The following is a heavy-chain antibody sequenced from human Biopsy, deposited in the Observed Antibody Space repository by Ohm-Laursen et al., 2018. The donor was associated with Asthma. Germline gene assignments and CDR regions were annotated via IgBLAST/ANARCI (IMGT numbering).Heavy chain of an antibody. CDR3: ARGSSSRLSQWELLVSGGKRAHSYYGMDV. CDR2: THHSGYT. Sequence: TLSLTCSVYGGSFSSNYWSWIRQTPGKGLERLGDTHHSGYTNYNPSLRSRLTLSVDTSKNQFSLRLTSVTAADTAVYYCARGSSSRLSQWELLVSGGKRAHSYYGMDVWGQGTTVTVSS. J-gene: IGHJ6*02. CDR1: GGSFSSNY. D-gene: IGHD1-26*01. V-gene: IGHV4-34*01.